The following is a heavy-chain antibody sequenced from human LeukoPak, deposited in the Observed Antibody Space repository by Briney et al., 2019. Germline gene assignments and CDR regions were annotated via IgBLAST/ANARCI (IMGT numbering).Heavy chain of an antibody. CDR1: GGSFSGYY. D-gene: IGHD2-15*01. Sequence: TSETLSLTCAVYGGSFSGYYWSWIRQPPGKGLEWIGEINHSGSTNYNPYLKSRVTISVDTSKNQFSLKLSSVTAADTAVYYCARGMLRGRKAGYCSGGSCYSFADYWGQGTLVTVSS. J-gene: IGHJ4*02. CDR2: INHSGST. V-gene: IGHV4-34*01. CDR3: ARGMLRGRKAGYCSGGSCYSFADY.